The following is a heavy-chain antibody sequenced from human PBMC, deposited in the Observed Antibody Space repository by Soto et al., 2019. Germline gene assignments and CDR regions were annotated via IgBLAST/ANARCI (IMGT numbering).Heavy chain of an antibody. CDR3: ARPMYYYDSSGPPAY. J-gene: IGHJ4*02. CDR1: GFTFSSYT. CDR2: ISYDGGDK. V-gene: IGHV3-30-3*01. D-gene: IGHD3-22*01. Sequence: SGFTFSSYTMHWVRQTPGKGLEWVAHISYDGGDKYYTDSVKGRFTVSRDNAKNSLYLQMNSLRAEDTAVYYCARPMYYYDSSGPPAYWGQGTLVTVSS.